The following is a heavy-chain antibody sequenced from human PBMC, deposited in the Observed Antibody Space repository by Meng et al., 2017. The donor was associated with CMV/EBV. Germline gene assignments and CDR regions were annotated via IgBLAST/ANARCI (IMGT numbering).Heavy chain of an antibody. D-gene: IGHD1-26*01. Sequence: GGSLRLSCAASGFTFSSYSMNWVRQAPGKGLEWVSVIYSGGSATYYADSVKGRFTISRDNSKNTLFLQMDSLGAEDTAVYYCAKIGSFTYYYYGMDVWGQGTTVTVSS. CDR2: IYSGGSAT. CDR3: AKIGSFTYYYYGMDV. J-gene: IGHJ6*02. CDR1: GFTFSSYS. V-gene: IGHV3-23*03.